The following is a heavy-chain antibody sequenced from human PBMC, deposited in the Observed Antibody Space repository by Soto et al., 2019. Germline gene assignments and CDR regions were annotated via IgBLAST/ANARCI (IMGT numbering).Heavy chain of an antibody. Sequence: QVQLVQSGAEVKKPGSSVKVSCKVSGGTFSSYAISWVRQAPGQGLEWMGGIIPIFGTANYAQKFQGRVTITADESRSTAYIELSSLRSDDTAVYYFVFCSGGSCYSESHWFDPWGQGTLVTVSS. CDR2: IIPIFGTA. V-gene: IGHV1-69*01. CDR1: GGTFSSYA. J-gene: IGHJ5*02. CDR3: VFCSGGSCYSESHWFDP. D-gene: IGHD2-15*01.